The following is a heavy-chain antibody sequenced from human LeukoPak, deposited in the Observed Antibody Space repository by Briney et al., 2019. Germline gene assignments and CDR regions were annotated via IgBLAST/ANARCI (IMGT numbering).Heavy chain of an antibody. J-gene: IGHJ6*04. Sequence: SVKVSCKASGHTFSTYAFNWVRQAPGQGLEWTGGIVPISDTTNYAQTLQGRVTITADKSTNTVYMELSSLTSEDTGVYYCARGASVRVVPMSYYYAMDVWGEGTTVIVSS. CDR3: ARGASVRVVPMSYYYAMDV. CDR1: GHTFSTYA. V-gene: IGHV1-69*06. CDR2: IVPISDTT. D-gene: IGHD2-2*01.